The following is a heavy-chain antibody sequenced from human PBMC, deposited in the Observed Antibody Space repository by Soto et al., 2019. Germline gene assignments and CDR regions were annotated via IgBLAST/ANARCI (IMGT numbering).Heavy chain of an antibody. D-gene: IGHD3-10*01. J-gene: IGHJ6*02. V-gene: IGHV4-59*01. CDR3: SGSGSYSRKDLAYGMDV. CDR1: GCSISSYY. CDR2: IYYSGST. Sequence: XETLALTCTVSGCSISSYYWSWIRQPPGKGLEWIGYIYYSGSTNYNPSLKSRVTISVDTSKNQFSLKLSSVTAADTAVYYCSGSGSYSRKDLAYGMDVWGQGTTVTVSS.